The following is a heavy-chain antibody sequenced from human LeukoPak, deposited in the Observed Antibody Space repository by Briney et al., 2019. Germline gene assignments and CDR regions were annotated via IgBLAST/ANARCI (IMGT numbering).Heavy chain of an antibody. CDR2: ISSSGSTI. J-gene: IGHJ4*02. CDR1: GFTFSDYY. Sequence: PGGSLRLSCAASGFTFSDYYMSWIRQAPGKGLEWVSYISSSGSTIYYADSVKGRFTISRDNAKNSLYLQMNSLRAQDTAVYYCARYCSSTSCYGRRFDYWGQGTLGTVSS. V-gene: IGHV3-11*01. D-gene: IGHD2-2*01. CDR3: ARYCSSTSCYGRRFDY.